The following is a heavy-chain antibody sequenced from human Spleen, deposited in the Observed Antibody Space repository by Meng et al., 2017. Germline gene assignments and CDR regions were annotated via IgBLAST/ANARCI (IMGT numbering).Heavy chain of an antibody. CDR3: RLAYCDSDCGDY. D-gene: IGHD2-21*02. CDR1: VESFSGYY. CDR2: INNSGTT. Sequence: QVQLQESGPGLVKPSQTLSLTCAVYVESFSGYYWSWIRQPRGKGLEWIGGINNSGTTDYNPSLKSRVTMSVATSKKQFSLKLSSVTAADTALYYCRLAYCDSDCGDYWGQGTLVTVSS. J-gene: IGHJ4*02. V-gene: IGHV4-34*10.